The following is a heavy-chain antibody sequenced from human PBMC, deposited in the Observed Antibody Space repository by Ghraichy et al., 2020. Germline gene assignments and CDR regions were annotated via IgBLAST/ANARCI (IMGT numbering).Heavy chain of an antibody. CDR1: GFTFSSYE. V-gene: IGHV3-48*03. Sequence: GGSLRLSCAASGFTFSSYEMNWVRQAPGKGLEWVSYITSGIGDNIYYAESVKGRFTISRDNAKNSLFLQMKSLRAEDTAVYYCARGGSSRSFDIWGQGTMVTVSP. CDR2: ITSGIGDNI. CDR3: ARGGSSRSFDI. J-gene: IGHJ3*02.